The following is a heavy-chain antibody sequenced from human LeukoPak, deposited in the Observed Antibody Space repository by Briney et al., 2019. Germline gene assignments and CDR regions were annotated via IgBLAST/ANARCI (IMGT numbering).Heavy chain of an antibody. D-gene: IGHD6-13*01. Sequence: PGGSLRLSFAASGLTFDDYSMHWVRQAPGKGLEWVSLISRDGDNTYYADSVKGRFTISRDNSKNSLYLQMNSLRTEDTSFYYCSKASSSWSELEYWGQGTLVTVSS. CDR1: GLTFDDYS. CDR2: ISRDGDNT. V-gene: IGHV3-43*01. J-gene: IGHJ4*02. CDR3: SKASSSWSELEY.